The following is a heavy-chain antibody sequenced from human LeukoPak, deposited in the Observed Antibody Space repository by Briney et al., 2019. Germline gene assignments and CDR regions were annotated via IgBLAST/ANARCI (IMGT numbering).Heavy chain of an antibody. V-gene: IGHV3-23*01. D-gene: IGHD4-17*01. Sequence: GGSLRLSCAASGFTFSSYAMSWVRQAPGKGLQWVAGTRGSGGSTYYADSVKGRFTISRDNSKNTLYLQMNSLRAEDTAVYYCARGGYGEYVQAFAIWGQGTMVTVSS. CDR2: TRGSGGST. CDR1: GFTFSSYA. CDR3: ARGGYGEYVQAFAI. J-gene: IGHJ3*02.